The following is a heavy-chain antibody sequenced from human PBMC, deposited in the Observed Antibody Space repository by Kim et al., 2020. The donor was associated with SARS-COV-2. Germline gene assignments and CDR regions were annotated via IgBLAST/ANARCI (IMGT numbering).Heavy chain of an antibody. V-gene: IGHV3-23*01. CDR2: GRT. Sequence: GRTSSADSVKGRFTISRDNSENTLYLQMNSLRVEDTAIYYCAIDRRYFDYWGQGTLVTVSS. J-gene: IGHJ4*02. CDR3: AIDRRYFDY. D-gene: IGHD3-9*01.